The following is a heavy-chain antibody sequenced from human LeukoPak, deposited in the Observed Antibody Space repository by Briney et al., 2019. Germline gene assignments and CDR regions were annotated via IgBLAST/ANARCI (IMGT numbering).Heavy chain of an antibody. J-gene: IGHJ6*03. D-gene: IGHD1-26*01. V-gene: IGHV3-73*01. CDR3: TRGDDSGSYYGYYYYMDV. Sequence: GGSLRLSCAASGFTFSGSAMHWVRQASGKGLDWVGRIRSKANSYATAYAASVKGRFTISRDDSKNTAYLQMNSLKTEDTAVYYCTRGDDSGSYYGYYYYMDVWRKGTTVTVSS. CDR2: IRSKANSYAT. CDR1: GFTFSGSA.